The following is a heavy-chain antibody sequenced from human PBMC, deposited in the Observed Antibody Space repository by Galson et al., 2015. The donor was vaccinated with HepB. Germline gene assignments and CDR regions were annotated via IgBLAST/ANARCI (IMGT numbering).Heavy chain of an antibody. J-gene: IGHJ4*02. CDR2: ISYSGST. D-gene: IGHD6-13*01. V-gene: IGHV4-39*01. CDR1: GGSITNSTYY. Sequence: ETLSLTCTVFGGSITNSTYYWGWIRQPPGKWLEWIGIISYSGSTYYNPSLNSRVPISVHTSKSQFSLKLRSVTAADTALYYCASFSRGIGAAHFDYWGQGTLVTVSS. CDR3: ASFSRGIGAAHFDY.